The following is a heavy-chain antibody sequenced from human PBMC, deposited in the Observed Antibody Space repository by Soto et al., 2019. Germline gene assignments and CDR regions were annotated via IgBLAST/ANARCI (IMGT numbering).Heavy chain of an antibody. Sequence: SETLSLTCTVSGGSISSGDYYWSWLRQPPGKGLEWIGYISYSGNTYYNPSLKSRIIISIDRSKKQFSLKLSSVTAADTAVYYCARVELYCSGGSCYLSDPWGQGTLVTVSS. V-gene: IGHV4-30-4*01. CDR2: ISYSGNT. J-gene: IGHJ5*02. D-gene: IGHD2-15*01. CDR3: ARVELYCSGGSCYLSDP. CDR1: GGSISSGDYY.